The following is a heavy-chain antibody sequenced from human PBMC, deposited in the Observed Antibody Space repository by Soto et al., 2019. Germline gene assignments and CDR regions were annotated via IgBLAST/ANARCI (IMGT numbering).Heavy chain of an antibody. CDR2: TLYSGSP. CDR1: GGSVGTGAYY. Sequence: SETLSLTCRVSGGSVGTGAYYWSRIRQPPGKGLEWIGYTLYSGSPNYNPSLQSLQSRVTISVDTSRNQFSLRLTSVTAADTALYYCARHDYYHRTFDIWGQGTLVTVSS. J-gene: IGHJ3*02. V-gene: IGHV4-61*08. D-gene: IGHD3-9*01. CDR3: ARHDYYHRTFDI.